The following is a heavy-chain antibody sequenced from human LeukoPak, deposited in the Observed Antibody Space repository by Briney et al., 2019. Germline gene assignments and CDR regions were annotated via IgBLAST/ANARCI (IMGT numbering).Heavy chain of an antibody. D-gene: IGHD3-22*01. CDR3: ARGYDSSGYKYYFDY. V-gene: IGHV4-30-4*01. CDR2: IYYSGST. Sequence: SETLSLTCTVSGGSISSGDYYWSWIRQPPGKGLEWIGYIYYSGSTYYHPSLKSRVTISVDTSKNQFSLKLSSVTAADTAVYYCARGYDSSGYKYYFDYCGQGTLVTVSS. J-gene: IGHJ4*02. CDR1: GGSISSGDYY.